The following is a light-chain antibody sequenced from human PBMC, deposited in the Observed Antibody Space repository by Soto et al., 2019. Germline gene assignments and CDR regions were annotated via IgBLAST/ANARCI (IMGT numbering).Light chain of an antibody. V-gene: IGKV3-15*01. Sequence: IVMTQSPDTLSVSPGERATLSCRASQSITEKVVWYQQKSGQAPRLLIYGAFTRAAGVPARFSGSGSGTDFTLTISSVEPEDFAMYYCHQRNQFGQGTRLEIK. CDR2: GAF. CDR3: HQRNQ. J-gene: IGKJ5*01. CDR1: QSITEK.